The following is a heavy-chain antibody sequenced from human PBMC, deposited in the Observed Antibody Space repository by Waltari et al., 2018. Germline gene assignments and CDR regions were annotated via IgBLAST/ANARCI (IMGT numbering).Heavy chain of an antibody. CDR2: IYHSGST. CDR3: ARDYGDYVFDY. Sequence: QMQLQESGPGLVKPSETLSLTCAVSGYSISSGYYWGWIRQPPGKGLEWIGSIYHSGSTYYNPSLKSRVTISVDTSKNQFSLKLSSVTAADTAVYYCARDYGDYVFDYWGQGTLVTVSS. D-gene: IGHD4-17*01. V-gene: IGHV4-38-2*02. J-gene: IGHJ4*02. CDR1: GYSISSGYY.